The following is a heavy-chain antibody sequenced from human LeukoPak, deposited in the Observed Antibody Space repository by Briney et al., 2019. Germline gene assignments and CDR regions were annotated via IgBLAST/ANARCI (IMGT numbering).Heavy chain of an antibody. Sequence: SQTLSLTCAISGDSVSSNSATWNWIRQSPSRGLEWLGRTYYRSKWYKYYAVSVKGRITINPDTSKNQFSLKLTSVTAADTAVYYCARHMWMITFGGVDFDFWGQGILVTVSS. J-gene: IGHJ4*02. CDR1: GDSVSSNSAT. D-gene: IGHD3-16*01. CDR2: TYYRSKWYK. CDR3: ARHMWMITFGGVDFDF. V-gene: IGHV6-1*01.